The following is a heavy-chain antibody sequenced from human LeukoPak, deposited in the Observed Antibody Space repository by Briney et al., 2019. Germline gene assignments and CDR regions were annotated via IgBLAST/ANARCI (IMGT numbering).Heavy chain of an antibody. CDR1: GFTFSSYW. V-gene: IGHV3-7*01. D-gene: IGHD3-10*01. Sequence: PGGSLRLSCAASGFTFSSYWMSWVRQAPGKGLEWVANIKQDGSEKYYVDSVKGRFTISRDNAKNSLYLQMNSLRAEDTAVYYCARVSYYYYGSGSYSQDAFVIWGQGTMVTVSS. CDR3: ARVSYYYYGSGSYSQDAFVI. CDR2: IKQDGSEK. J-gene: IGHJ3*02.